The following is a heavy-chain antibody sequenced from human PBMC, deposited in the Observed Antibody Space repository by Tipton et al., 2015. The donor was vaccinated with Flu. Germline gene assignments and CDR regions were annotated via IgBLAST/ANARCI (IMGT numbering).Heavy chain of an antibody. Sequence: TLSLTCTVSGDSISSYYWSWIRQPPGKGLEWIGYMYYSGSTKYNPSLKSRVTISIDTSKNQFSLKLTSVAAADTAVYYCARARAPYYYYAMDVWGQGTTVTVSS. CDR2: MYYSGST. J-gene: IGHJ6*02. CDR3: ARARAPYYYYAMDV. V-gene: IGHV4-59*01. CDR1: GDSISSYY. D-gene: IGHD3-16*01.